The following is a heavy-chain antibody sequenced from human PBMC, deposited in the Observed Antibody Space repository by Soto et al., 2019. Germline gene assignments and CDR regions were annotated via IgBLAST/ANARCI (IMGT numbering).Heavy chain of an antibody. CDR1: GDSISSRYYY. V-gene: IGHV4-39*01. Sequence: PSETLSLTCTASGDSISSRYYYWAWIRQPPGKGLEWIGSVHSSGRTSYNPSLESRVTVSMDTSANQISLKVHSMTAADTAVYYCARYGGMVNGDKSDYWGQGTLVTVSS. D-gene: IGHD5-18*01. CDR3: ARYGGMVNGDKSDY. CDR2: VHSSGRT. J-gene: IGHJ4*02.